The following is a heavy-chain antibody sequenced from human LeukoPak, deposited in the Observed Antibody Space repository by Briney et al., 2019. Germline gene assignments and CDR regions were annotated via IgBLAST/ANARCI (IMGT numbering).Heavy chain of an antibody. Sequence: ASVKVSCKASGGTFSSYAMSWVRQAPGQGLEWMGRIIPIFGTANYAQKFQGRVTITTDESTSTAYMELSSLRSEDTAVYYCAREDGSGSYYSPHFVYWGQGTLVTVSS. CDR1: GGTFSSYA. V-gene: IGHV1-69*05. J-gene: IGHJ4*02. D-gene: IGHD3-10*01. CDR3: AREDGSGSYYSPHFVY. CDR2: IIPIFGTA.